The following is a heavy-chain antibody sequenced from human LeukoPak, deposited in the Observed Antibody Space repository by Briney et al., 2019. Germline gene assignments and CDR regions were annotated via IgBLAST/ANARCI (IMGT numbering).Heavy chain of an antibody. V-gene: IGHV3-48*04. CDR3: ARDRGRIFLDY. D-gene: IGHD3-9*01. Sequence: GGSLRLSCAASGFTFNIHAMNWVRQAPGKGLEWISSISSDSLTIKYADSLSGQFTISRDNAKNSLYLQMNSLRAEDTAVYYCARDRGRIFLDYWGQGTLVTVSS. CDR2: ISSDSLTI. CDR1: GFTFNIHA. J-gene: IGHJ4*02.